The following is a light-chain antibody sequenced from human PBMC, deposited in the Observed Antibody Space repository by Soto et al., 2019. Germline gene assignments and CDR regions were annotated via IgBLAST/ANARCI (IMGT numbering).Light chain of an antibody. Sequence: DIQMTQSPSSLSASVGDRVTITCQASQDINNYLIWYQHKPGTAPKLLIYDASTLGTGVSSRFSGGGSGTHFTFTISSLQPEDIATYYCQQFDSVPCTFGQGTKSELK. V-gene: IGKV1-33*01. J-gene: IGKJ2*02. CDR2: DAS. CDR1: QDINNY. CDR3: QQFDSVPCT.